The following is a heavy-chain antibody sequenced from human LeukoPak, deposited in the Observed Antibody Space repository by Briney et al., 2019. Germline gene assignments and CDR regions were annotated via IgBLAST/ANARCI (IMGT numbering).Heavy chain of an antibody. V-gene: IGHV4-61*02. CDR2: IYTSGST. Sequence: PSETLSLTCTVSGGSISSSSYYWSWIRQPAGKGLEWIGRIYTSGSTNYNPSLKSRVTISVDTSKNQFSLKLSSVTAADTAVYYCARDHPFTGFDPWGQGTLVTVSS. J-gene: IGHJ5*02. D-gene: IGHD3-16*01. CDR1: GGSISSSSYY. CDR3: ARDHPFTGFDP.